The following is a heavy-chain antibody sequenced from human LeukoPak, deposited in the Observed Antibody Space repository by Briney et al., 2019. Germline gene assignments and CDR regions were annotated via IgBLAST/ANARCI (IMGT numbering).Heavy chain of an antibody. CDR3: ARDGITMVRGANPQHNYYYYYGMDV. J-gene: IGHJ6*04. V-gene: IGHV3-53*01. CDR2: IYSGGST. D-gene: IGHD3-10*01. Sequence: GGSLRLSCAASGFTVSSNYMSWVRQAPGKGLEWVSVIYSGGSTYYADSVKGRFTISRDNSKNTLYLQMNCLRAEDTAVYYCARDGITMVRGANPQHNYYYYYGMDVWGKGTTVTVSS. CDR1: GFTVSSNY.